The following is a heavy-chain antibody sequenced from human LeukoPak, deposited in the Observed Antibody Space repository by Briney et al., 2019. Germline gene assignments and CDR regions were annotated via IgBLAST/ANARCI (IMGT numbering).Heavy chain of an antibody. D-gene: IGHD2-2*01. V-gene: IGHV3-30*02. CDR2: IRYDGSNK. Sequence: GGSLRLSCAASGFTFSSYGMHWVRQAPGKGLEWVAFIRYDGSNKYYADSVKGRFTISRDNSKNTLYLQMNSLRAEDTAVYYCAKGFFVVVPAAFDYWGQGTLVTVSS. CDR1: GFTFSSYG. CDR3: AKGFFVVVPAAFDY. J-gene: IGHJ4*02.